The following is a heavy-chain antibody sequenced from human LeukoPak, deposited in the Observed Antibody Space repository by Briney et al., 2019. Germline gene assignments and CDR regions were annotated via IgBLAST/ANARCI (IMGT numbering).Heavy chain of an antibody. V-gene: IGHV4-34*01. CDR3: ARAFESGEKGGFDP. CDR2: INHSGST. D-gene: IGHD7-27*01. J-gene: IGHJ5*02. Sequence: PSETLSLTCAVYGGSFSGYYWSWIRQPPGKGLEWIGEINHSGSTNYNPSLKSRVTISVDTSKNQFSLKLSSVTAADTAVYYCARAFESGEKGGFDPWGQGTLVTVSS. CDR1: GGSFSGYY.